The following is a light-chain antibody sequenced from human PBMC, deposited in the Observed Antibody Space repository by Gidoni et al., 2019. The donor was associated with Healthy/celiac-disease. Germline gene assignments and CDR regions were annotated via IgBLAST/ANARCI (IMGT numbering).Light chain of an antibody. CDR2: GAS. V-gene: IGKV3-15*01. CDR1: QSVSSN. J-gene: IGKJ4*01. CDR3: QKYNNWPX. Sequence: EIVMTQSPATLSVSPGERATLSCRASQSVSSNLAWYQQKPGQAPRLLIYGASTRDTGIPARVSGSGSGTEFTLTISSLQSEDFAVYYCQKYNNWPXFXGGTKVEIK.